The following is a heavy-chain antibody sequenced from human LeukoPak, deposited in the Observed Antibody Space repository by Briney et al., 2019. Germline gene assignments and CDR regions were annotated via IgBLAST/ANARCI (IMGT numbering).Heavy chain of an antibody. V-gene: IGHV4-39*01. D-gene: IGHD1-26*01. CDR3: ASGYSGSYYGLYY. CDR2: IYYSGST. J-gene: IGHJ4*02. CDR1: GGSISSSSSY. Sequence: PSETLSLSCTVSGGSISSSSSYWGWIRPPPGKGLEWIGSIYYSGSTYYNPSLKSRVTISVDTSKNLFSLKLSSVTAADTAVYYCASGYSGSYYGLYYWGQGTLVTVSS.